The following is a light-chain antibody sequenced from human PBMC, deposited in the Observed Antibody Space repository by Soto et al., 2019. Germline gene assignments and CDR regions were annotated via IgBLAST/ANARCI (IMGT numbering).Light chain of an antibody. CDR2: WAC. V-gene: IGKV4-1*01. CDR1: KSVLYTSNNQNY. J-gene: IGKJ4*01. Sequence: DIVMTHSQDSLAESPGERATINCKSSKSVLYTSNNQNYLAWYQQKPGQPPKLLIYWACTGESGVPDRFSGGGSGTDFTCTNSSLQAEDVEVYYCQQSYSNPLTFGGGTKVEIK. CDR3: QQSYSNPLT.